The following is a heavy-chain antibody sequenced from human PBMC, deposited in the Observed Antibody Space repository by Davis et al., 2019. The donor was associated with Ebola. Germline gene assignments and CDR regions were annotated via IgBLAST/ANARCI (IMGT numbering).Heavy chain of an antibody. CDR1: EHIFTTNW. J-gene: IGHJ4*02. CDR3: ATQRGCIGGQCYSDS. CDR2: INPRDSNT. D-gene: IGHD2-15*01. Sequence: PGGSLRLSCQGSEHIFTTNWIAWVRQMPGKGLEWMGVINPRDSNTRYSPSFQGQVTISADNSITTAYLHWSSLKASDTATYYCATQRGCIGGQCYSDSWGRGTLVTVSS. V-gene: IGHV5-51*01.